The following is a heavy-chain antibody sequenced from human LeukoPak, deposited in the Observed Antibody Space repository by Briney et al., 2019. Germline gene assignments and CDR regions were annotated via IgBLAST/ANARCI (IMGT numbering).Heavy chain of an antibody. Sequence: SETLSLTCTVSGGSISSYYWSWIRQPPGMGLEWIGCIYYSGSTNYNPSLKSRVTISVDTSKDQFSLRLTSVTAADTAVYYCAKGTTVTTFDYWGQGTLVTVSS. D-gene: IGHD4-17*01. V-gene: IGHV4-59*01. CDR2: IYYSGST. CDR1: GGSISSYY. J-gene: IGHJ4*02. CDR3: AKGTTVTTFDY.